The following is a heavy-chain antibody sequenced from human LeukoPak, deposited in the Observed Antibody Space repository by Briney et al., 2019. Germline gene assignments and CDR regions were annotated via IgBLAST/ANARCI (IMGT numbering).Heavy chain of an antibody. V-gene: IGHV3-21*01. J-gene: IGHJ6*04. D-gene: IGHD4-17*01. CDR1: GFTFSSYS. CDR3: ARVYRGDYVGSASSYYYGMDV. CDR2: ISSTSSYI. Sequence: GGSLRLSCAASGFTFSSYSMNWVRQAPGEGLEWVSSISSTSSYIYYADSVKGRFTISRDNAKNSLYLQVNSLRAEDTAVYYCARVYRGDYVGSASSYYYGMDVWGKGTSVTVSS.